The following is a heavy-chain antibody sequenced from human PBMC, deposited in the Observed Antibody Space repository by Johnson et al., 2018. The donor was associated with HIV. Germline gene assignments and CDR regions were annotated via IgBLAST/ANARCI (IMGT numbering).Heavy chain of an antibody. CDR3: ARGGWEQRGETVGDGFDI. Sequence: QVQLVESGGGLVKPGGSLRLSCTASEFSFSDYSLRCLRQAPWKGLNWVSCVSVSGNNIDCLSGNNIDCTGRFTISRDNPKTSLRLQMNSLGVEDTAVYYCARGGWEQRGETVGDGFDIWGQGTMVTVSS. CDR1: EFSFSDYS. J-gene: IGHJ3*02. CDR2: VSVSGNNI. D-gene: IGHD1-26*01. V-gene: IGHV3-11*04.